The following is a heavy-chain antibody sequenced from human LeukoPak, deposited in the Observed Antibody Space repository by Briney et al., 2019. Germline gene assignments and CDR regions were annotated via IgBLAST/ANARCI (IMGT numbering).Heavy chain of an antibody. CDR1: GGSISSYY. J-gene: IGHJ6*03. Sequence: PSETLSLTCTVSGGSISSYYWSWIRQPPGKGLEWIGYIYYSGSTNYNPSLKSRVTISVDTSKNQFSLKLSSVTAADTAVYYCARVGVTMDYYYYYMDVWGKGTTVTLSS. CDR2: IYYSGST. CDR3: ARVGVTMDYYYYYMDV. D-gene: IGHD3-10*01. V-gene: IGHV4-59*08.